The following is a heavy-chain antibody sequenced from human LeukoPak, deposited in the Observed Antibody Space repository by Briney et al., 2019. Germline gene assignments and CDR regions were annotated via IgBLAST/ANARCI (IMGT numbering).Heavy chain of an antibody. Sequence: PGGSLRLSCAASGFTVSGNCMSWVRQTPGKGLEWVSVIYSGGSTYYADSVKGRFTISRDNSKNTLYLQMNSLRAEDTAVYYCARSRDSSGWYGDYDCWGQGTLVTVSS. CDR3: ARSRDSSGWYGDYDC. CDR2: IYSGGST. D-gene: IGHD6-19*01. V-gene: IGHV3-53*01. CDR1: GFTVSGNC. J-gene: IGHJ4*02.